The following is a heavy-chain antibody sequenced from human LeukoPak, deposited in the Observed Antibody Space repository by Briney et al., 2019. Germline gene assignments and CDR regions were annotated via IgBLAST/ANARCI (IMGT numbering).Heavy chain of an antibody. Sequence: GGSLRLSCAASGFTFSNAWMSWVRQAPGKGLEWVGRIKSKTDGGTTDYAAPVKGRFTISRDDSKNTLYLQMNSLKTEDTAVYYCTTDSLTMVRGVIFDYGGQGTLVTVSS. CDR2: IKSKTDGGTT. CDR3: TTDSLTMVRGVIFDY. CDR1: GFTFSNAW. D-gene: IGHD3-10*01. J-gene: IGHJ4*02. V-gene: IGHV3-15*01.